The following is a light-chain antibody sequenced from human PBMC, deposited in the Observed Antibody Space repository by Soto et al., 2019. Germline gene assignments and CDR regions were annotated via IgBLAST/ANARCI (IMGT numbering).Light chain of an antibody. CDR3: QQCKNKAQPT. Sequence: EIVLTQSPATLSLSPGERATLSCRASQSVGTFFAWYQQKPGQAPRLLIYDASNRATGIPPRFSGSGSGTDFTLTISSLEPEDFAVYYCQQCKNKAQPTFGQQTKVDIK. CDR2: DAS. V-gene: IGKV3-11*01. J-gene: IGKJ1*01. CDR1: QSVGTF.